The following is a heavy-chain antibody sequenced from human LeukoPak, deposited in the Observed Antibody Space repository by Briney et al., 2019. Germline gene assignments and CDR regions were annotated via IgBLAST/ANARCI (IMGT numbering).Heavy chain of an antibody. Sequence: GGALRLSCAASGFTFSSYAMSWVRQAPGKGLEWVSAISGSGGSTYYADSVKGRFTTSRDNSKNTLYLQLNSLRAEDTAVYYCAKDSRVATYWGQGTLVTVSS. J-gene: IGHJ4*02. CDR2: ISGSGGST. V-gene: IGHV3-23*01. D-gene: IGHD5-12*01. CDR3: AKDSRVATY. CDR1: GFTFSSYA.